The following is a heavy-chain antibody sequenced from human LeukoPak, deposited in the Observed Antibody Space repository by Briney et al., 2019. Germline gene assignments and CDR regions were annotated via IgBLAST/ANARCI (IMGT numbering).Heavy chain of an antibody. CDR1: GFTVGSNT. V-gene: IGHV3-66*01. CDR3: ARDWAAGLDAFDI. J-gene: IGHJ3*02. CDR2: IYSGGST. Sequence: PGGSLRLSCAASGFTVGSNTMSWVRQAPGKGLEWVSIIYSGGSTSYADSVNGRFTISRDNSKNTLYLQMNSLRAEDTAVYYCARDWAAGLDAFDIWGQGTMVTVSS. D-gene: IGHD6-25*01.